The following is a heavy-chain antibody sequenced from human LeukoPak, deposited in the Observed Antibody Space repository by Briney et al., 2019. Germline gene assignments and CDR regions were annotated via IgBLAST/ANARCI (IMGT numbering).Heavy chain of an antibody. Sequence: PGGSLRLSCAASGFTVSSNHMSWVRQAPGKGLEWVSVIYSGGSTYYADSVKGRFTISRDNSKNTLYLQMNSLRAEDTAVYYCARVAYSGSYYPYYFDYWGQGTLVTVSS. J-gene: IGHJ4*02. CDR3: ARVAYSGSYYPYYFDY. V-gene: IGHV3-66*01. D-gene: IGHD1-26*01. CDR1: GFTVSSNH. CDR2: IYSGGST.